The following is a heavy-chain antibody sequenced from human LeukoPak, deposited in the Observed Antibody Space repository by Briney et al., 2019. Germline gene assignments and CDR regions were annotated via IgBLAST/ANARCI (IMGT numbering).Heavy chain of an antibody. Sequence: SETLSLTCTVSGDSISSSSYYWGWIRQPPGEGLEWIGSIYYSGSTYYNPSLKSRVTISVDTSKNQFSLKLSSVTAADMAVYYCARLIYDSSTHYYEVGYFDYWGQGTLVTVSS. CDR1: GDSISSSSYY. CDR3: ARLIYDSSTHYYEVGYFDY. V-gene: IGHV4-39*07. D-gene: IGHD3-22*01. CDR2: IYYSGST. J-gene: IGHJ4*02.